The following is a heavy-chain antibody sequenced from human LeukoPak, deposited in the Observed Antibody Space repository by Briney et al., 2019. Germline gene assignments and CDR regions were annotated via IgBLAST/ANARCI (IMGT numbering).Heavy chain of an antibody. CDR1: GYTFTGYY. D-gene: IGHD6-19*01. CDR2: INPNGGGT. V-gene: IGHV1-2*02. Sequence: ASVKVSCTASGYTFTGYYMHLGRQAPGQGLEWMGWINPNGGGTNYAQKFQGKVTMTRDTSISTAYMELSRLRSDDTAVYYCARASSGWPIDYCGQGTLVTVSS. CDR3: ARASSGWPIDY. J-gene: IGHJ4*02.